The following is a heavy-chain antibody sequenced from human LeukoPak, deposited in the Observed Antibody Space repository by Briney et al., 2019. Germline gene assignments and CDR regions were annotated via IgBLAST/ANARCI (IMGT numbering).Heavy chain of an antibody. V-gene: IGHV3-7*01. CDR3: LRDWDY. CDR2: IKNDGSEK. CDR1: GFTFSSYS. J-gene: IGHJ4*02. Sequence: GGSLRLSCAASGFTFSSYSMNWVRQAPGKGLEWVANIKNDGSEKYYVDSVKGRFTISRDTAKNSVHLQMNSLGVEDSAVYYCLRDWDYWGQGTLVTVSS.